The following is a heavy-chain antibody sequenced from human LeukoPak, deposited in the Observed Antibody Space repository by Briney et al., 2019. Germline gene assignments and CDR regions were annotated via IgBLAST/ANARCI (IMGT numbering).Heavy chain of an antibody. CDR1: GGTFSSYA. J-gene: IGHJ4*02. CDR3: ARDGSGSMDFDY. D-gene: IGHD1-26*01. Sequence: GASVKVSCKASGGTFSSYAISWVRQAPGQGLEWMGRIIPILGIANYAQKFQGRVTMTRDTSTSTVYMELSSLRSEDTAVYYCARDGSGSMDFDYWGQGTLVTVSS. CDR2: IIPILGIA. V-gene: IGHV1-69*04.